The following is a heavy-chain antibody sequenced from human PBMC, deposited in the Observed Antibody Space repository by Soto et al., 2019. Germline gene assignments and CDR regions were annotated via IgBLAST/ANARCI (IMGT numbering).Heavy chain of an antibody. J-gene: IGHJ4*02. CDR1: GFTFSDYY. V-gene: IGHV3-11*01. CDR2: ISSSGNTI. Sequence: QVQLVESGGGLVKTSGSLRIACAASGFTFSDYYMSWVRQAPGKGLEWVSYISSSGNTIYYADSVKGRFTISRDNAKNSVYLQMNSLRAEDTALYFCPKMSSENYYDPVFSWGQGTLVPVSS. D-gene: IGHD3-22*01. CDR3: PKMSSENYYDPVFS.